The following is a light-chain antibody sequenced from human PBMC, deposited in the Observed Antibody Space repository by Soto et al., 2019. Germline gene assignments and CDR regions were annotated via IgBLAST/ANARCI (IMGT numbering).Light chain of an antibody. V-gene: IGKV3-20*01. CDR2: GAS. CDR1: QSVSSSY. J-gene: IGKJ4*01. CDR3: QQYGSSPLT. Sequence: EIVLTQSPGTMSLSPGERATISCRARQSVSSSYLAWYQQKPGQAPRLLIYGASSRATGIPDRFSGSGSGQDFTLTISRLEPEDFAVYYCQQYGSSPLTFGGGTKVEIK.